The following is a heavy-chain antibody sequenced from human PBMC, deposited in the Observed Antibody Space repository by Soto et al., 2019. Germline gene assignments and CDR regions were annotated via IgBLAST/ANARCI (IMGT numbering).Heavy chain of an antibody. CDR2: IYHSGRT. CDR1: GYSISSGYY. D-gene: IGHD3-3*01. J-gene: IGHJ6*02. V-gene: IGHV4-38-2*02. Sequence: PSETLSLTCAVSGYSISSGYYWGWIRQPPGKGLEWIGSIYHSGRTYYNPSLKSRVTISVDTSKNQFSLKLSSVTAADTAVYYCARDETHDFWSGYYVYYYYGMDVWGQGTTVTVSS. CDR3: ARDETHDFWSGYYVYYYYGMDV.